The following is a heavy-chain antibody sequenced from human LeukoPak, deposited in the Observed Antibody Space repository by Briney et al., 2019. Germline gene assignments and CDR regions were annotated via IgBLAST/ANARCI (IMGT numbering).Heavy chain of an antibody. CDR2: ISDSTNYT. CDR1: GFTFSDYY. CDR3: ARDFTSGGFDF. Sequence: PGASLRLSCAASGFTFSDYYMSWIRQAPGKGLEWLSYISDSTNYTNYADSVKGRFTISRDNAKNSLFLQMNSLRAEDTAMYYCARDFTSGGFDFWGQGTLVTVSS. V-gene: IGHV3-11*06. D-gene: IGHD2-15*01. J-gene: IGHJ4*02.